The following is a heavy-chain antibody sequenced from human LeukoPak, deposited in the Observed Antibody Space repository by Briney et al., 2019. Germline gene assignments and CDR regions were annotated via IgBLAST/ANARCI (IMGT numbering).Heavy chain of an antibody. CDR2: MNPNSGNT. J-gene: IGHJ6*03. CDR1: GYTFTSYD. Sequence: ASVKVSCKASGYTFTSYDINWVRQATGQGLEWMGWMNPNSGNTGYAQKFQGRVTITRNTSISTAYMELSSLRSEDTAVYYCARAFRLGYCSSTSCHMNFDYYYYYYMDVWGKGTTVTVSS. D-gene: IGHD2-2*01. CDR3: ARAFRLGYCSSTSCHMNFDYYYYYYMDV. V-gene: IGHV1-8*03.